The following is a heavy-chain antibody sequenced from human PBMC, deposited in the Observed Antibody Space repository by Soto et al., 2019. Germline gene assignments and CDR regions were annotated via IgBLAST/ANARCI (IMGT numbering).Heavy chain of an antibody. CDR3: ARDRGGTMVRGVIKVYYYGMDV. J-gene: IGHJ6*02. D-gene: IGHD3-10*01. V-gene: IGHV4-4*07. CDR2: IYTSGST. Sequence: LSLTCSGSGGSLRSYYWSWIRQPAGKGLEWNGRIYTSGSTNYNPSLKSRVTMPVDTSKNQVSLKLSSVTAADTAVYYCARDRGGTMVRGVIKVYYYGMDVWGQGTTVTVSS. CDR1: GGSLRSYY.